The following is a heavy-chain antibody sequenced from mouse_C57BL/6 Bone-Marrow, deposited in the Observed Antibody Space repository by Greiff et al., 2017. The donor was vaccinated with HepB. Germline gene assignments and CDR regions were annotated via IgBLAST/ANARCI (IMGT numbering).Heavy chain of an antibody. CDR1: GYTFTSYW. CDR2: IYPGSGST. J-gene: IGHJ4*01. V-gene: IGHV1-55*01. Sequence: VQLQHPGAELVKPGASLKMSCKASGYTFTSYWITWVKQRPGQGLEWIGDIYPGSGSTNYNEKFKSKATLTVDTSSSTAYMQLSSLTSEDSAVYYCARGGGVYAMDYWGQGTSVTVSS. CDR3: ARGGGVYAMDY.